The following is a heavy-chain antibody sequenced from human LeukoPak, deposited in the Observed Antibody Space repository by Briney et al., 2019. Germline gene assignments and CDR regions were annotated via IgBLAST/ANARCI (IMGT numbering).Heavy chain of an antibody. CDR2: IYTSGST. CDR3: ARDQELQWLAPSSYWYFDL. CDR1: GGSISSGGYY. V-gene: IGHV4-61*02. Sequence: SETLSLTCTVSGGSISSGGYYWSWIRQPAGKGLEWIGRIYTSGSTNYNPSLKSRVTMSVDTSKNQFSLKLSSVTAADTAVYYCARDQELQWLAPSSYWYFDLWGRGTLVTVSS. J-gene: IGHJ2*01. D-gene: IGHD6-19*01.